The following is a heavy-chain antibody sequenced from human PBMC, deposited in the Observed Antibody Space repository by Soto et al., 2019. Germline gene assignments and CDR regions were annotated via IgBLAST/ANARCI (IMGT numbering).Heavy chain of an antibody. D-gene: IGHD3-16*01. V-gene: IGHV4-61*01. CDR3: GTATWGASFDI. CDR2: IYYTGTT. CDR1: GGSVSSCRFY. Sequence: QLQLQESGPGLVKPAETLSLTCTVSGGSVSSCRFYWSWIRPPPGQGLEWIGYIYYTGTTHYNPPLKRRVIISVDTDQKQFSLMMSSLIASDTAFYCCGTATWGASFDIWGQGTLVAVSS. J-gene: IGHJ3*02.